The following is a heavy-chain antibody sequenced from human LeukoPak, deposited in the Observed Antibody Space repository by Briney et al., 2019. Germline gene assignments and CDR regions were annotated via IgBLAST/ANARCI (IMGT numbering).Heavy chain of an antibody. Sequence: GGSLRLSCAASGFSFSTYGMHWARQAPGKGLEWVAVISSDGSTQYYADSVKGRFTISRDNSKNTLYLQMNGLRAEDTAVYYCAKDRAYLGSYWGQGTLVTVSS. CDR3: AKDRAYLGSY. CDR1: GFSFSTYG. J-gene: IGHJ4*02. D-gene: IGHD1-26*01. V-gene: IGHV3-30*18. CDR2: ISSDGSTQ.